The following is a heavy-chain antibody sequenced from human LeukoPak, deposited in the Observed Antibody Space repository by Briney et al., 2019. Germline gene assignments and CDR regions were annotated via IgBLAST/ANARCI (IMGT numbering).Heavy chain of an antibody. CDR2: IIPIFGIA. CDR3: ARATGAFDI. CDR1: GGTFSSYA. V-gene: IGHV1-69*04. J-gene: IGHJ3*02. Sequence: GASVKVPCKASGGTFSSYAISWVRQAPGQGLEWMGRIIPIFGIANYAQKFQGRVTITADKSTSTAYMELSSLRSEDTAVYYCARATGAFDIWGQGTMVTVSS. D-gene: IGHD5-24*01.